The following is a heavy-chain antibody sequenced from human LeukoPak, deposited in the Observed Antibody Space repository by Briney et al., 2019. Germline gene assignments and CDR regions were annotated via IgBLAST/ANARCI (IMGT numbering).Heavy chain of an antibody. D-gene: IGHD3-10*01. CDR3: AREGYYYGSGSYQGDY. CDR2: ISAYNGNT. Sequence: ASVKVSCKASGYTFTSYGISWVRQAPGQGLEWMGWISAYNGNTNYAQKLQGRATMTTDTSTSTAYMELRSLRSDDTAVYYCAREGYYYGSGSYQGDYWGQGTLVTVSS. J-gene: IGHJ4*02. CDR1: GYTFTSYG. V-gene: IGHV1-18*04.